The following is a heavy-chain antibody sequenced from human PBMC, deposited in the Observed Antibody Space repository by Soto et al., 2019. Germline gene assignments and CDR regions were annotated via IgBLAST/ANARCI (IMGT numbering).Heavy chain of an antibody. CDR2: IWNDGIRK. J-gene: IGHJ4*02. CDR3: ARDDQNDAKAXDY. CDR1: GFTFSKYG. V-gene: IGHV3-33*01. Sequence: GGSLRLSCAASGFTFSKYGMHWVRQAPGKGLEWVALIWNDGIRKVYVDSVKGRFTISRDNSKNTLDLQMNNLRDEDTAVYYCARDDQNDAKAXDYWGPGTLVTXSX.